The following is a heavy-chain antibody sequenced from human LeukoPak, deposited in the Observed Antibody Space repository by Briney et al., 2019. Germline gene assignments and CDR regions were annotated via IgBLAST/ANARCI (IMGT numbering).Heavy chain of an antibody. Sequence: SETLSLTCTVSGGSISNYYWSWIRQPPGKGLEWIAYLFYSGSTDYNPSLESRVTISVDTSKNQFSLKLRSVTAADTAVYYCATVAVIRGVTYFDYWGQGTLVTVSS. CDR1: GGSISNYY. CDR3: ATVAVIRGVTYFDY. CDR2: LFYSGST. J-gene: IGHJ4*02. D-gene: IGHD3-10*01. V-gene: IGHV4-59*01.